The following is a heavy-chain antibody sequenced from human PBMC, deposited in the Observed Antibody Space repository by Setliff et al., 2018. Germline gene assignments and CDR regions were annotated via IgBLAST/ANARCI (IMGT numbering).Heavy chain of an antibody. CDR1: GYTFTGYY. D-gene: IGHD3-3*01. J-gene: IGHJ5*02. CDR2: ISGYNGNT. Sequence: ASVKVSCKASGYTFTGYYMHWVRQAPGQGLEWMGRISGYNGNTNYAQNLQGRVTMTTDTSTSTAYMELRSLTSDDMAVYYCARVRSPALLAITKNWFDTWGQGALVTVSS. V-gene: IGHV1-18*03. CDR3: ARVRSPALLAITKNWFDT.